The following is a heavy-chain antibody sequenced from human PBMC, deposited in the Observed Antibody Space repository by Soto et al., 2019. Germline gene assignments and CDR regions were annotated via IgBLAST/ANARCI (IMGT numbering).Heavy chain of an antibody. CDR1: GFTFSSYA. V-gene: IGHV3-64*01. D-gene: IGHD3-3*01. J-gene: IGHJ6*02. CDR3: AKEVWSGPMDV. CDR2: ISSNGGST. Sequence: GGSLRLSCAASGFTFSSYAMHWVRQAPGKGLEYVSAISSNGGSTYYANSVKGRFTISRDNSKNTLYLQMGSLRAEDMAVYYCAKEVWSGPMDVWGQGTTVTVS.